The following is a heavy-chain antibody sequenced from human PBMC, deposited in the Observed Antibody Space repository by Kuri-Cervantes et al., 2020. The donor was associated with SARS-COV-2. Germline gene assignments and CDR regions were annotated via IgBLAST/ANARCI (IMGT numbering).Heavy chain of an antibody. CDR2: IRYDGSNK. D-gene: IGHD1-26*01. Sequence: GGSLRLSCAASGFTFASYAMHWVRQAPGKGLGWVAFIRYDGSNKYYADSVKGRFTISRDNFKNTLYLQMNSLRAEDTAVYYCAKDRALAGSLDYWGQGTLVTVSS. CDR1: GFTFASYA. V-gene: IGHV3-30*02. J-gene: IGHJ4*02. CDR3: AKDRALAGSLDY.